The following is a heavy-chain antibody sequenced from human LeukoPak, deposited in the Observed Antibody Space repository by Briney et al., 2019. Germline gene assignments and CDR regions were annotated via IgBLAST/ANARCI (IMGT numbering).Heavy chain of an antibody. J-gene: IGHJ4*02. V-gene: IGHV4-39*01. D-gene: IGHD3-3*01. CDR1: GGSISSSSYS. CDR2: IYYSGTT. Sequence: KPSETLSLTCTVSGGSISSSSYSWGWIRQPPGKGPEWIGSIYYSGTTYYNPSLKSRVTISVDTSKIQFSLKLSSVAATDTAVYFCARLRFDFWSGYTHPYFDYWGQGTLVTVSS. CDR3: ARLRFDFWSGYTHPYFDY.